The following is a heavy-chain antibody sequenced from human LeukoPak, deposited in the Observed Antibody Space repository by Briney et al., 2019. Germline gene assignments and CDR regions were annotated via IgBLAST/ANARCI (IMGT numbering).Heavy chain of an antibody. CDR2: IYYSGST. CDR1: GGSVSSGSYY. CDR3: AIGEPYAFRSGPSPPSPYRYRKAV. D-gene: IGHD3-3*01. Sequence: NTSETLSLTCTVSGGSVSSGSYYWSWIRQPPGKGLEWIGYIYYSGSTNYNPSLKSRVTISVDTSKNQFSLKLSSVTVADTAVYYCAIGEPYAFRSGPSPPSPYRYRKAVRVQGTTVTVSS. J-gene: IGHJ6*02. V-gene: IGHV4-61*01.